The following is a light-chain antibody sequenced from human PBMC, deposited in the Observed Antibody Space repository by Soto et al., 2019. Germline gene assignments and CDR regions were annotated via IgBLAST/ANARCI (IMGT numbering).Light chain of an antibody. J-gene: IGKJ2*01. V-gene: IGKV3-15*01. CDR2: ATS. Sequence: EIVMTQSPATLSVSPGERVTLSCRASQSVSTNLAWYQQKPGQAPRLLIYATSTRAPVIPDRFSGAGSGTEFTLTISSLQSEDFAVYYCQQYNNWPYPFGQGTKLQIK. CDR1: QSVSTN. CDR3: QQYNNWPYP.